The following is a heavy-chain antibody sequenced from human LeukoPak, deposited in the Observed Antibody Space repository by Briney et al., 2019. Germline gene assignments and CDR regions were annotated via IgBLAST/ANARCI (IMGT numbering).Heavy chain of an antibody. CDR3: ATQASVGC. V-gene: IGHV3-74*01. CDR1: GFTFSSYL. J-gene: IGHJ4*02. CDR2: INTDGSST. Sequence: PGGSLRLSCAASGFTFSSYLMQWVRQAPGKGLVWVSRINTDGSSTTYADSVKGRFTISRDNAKNTLYLQMNSLRPEDTAVYYCATQASVGCWGQGTLVTVSS. D-gene: IGHD1-26*01.